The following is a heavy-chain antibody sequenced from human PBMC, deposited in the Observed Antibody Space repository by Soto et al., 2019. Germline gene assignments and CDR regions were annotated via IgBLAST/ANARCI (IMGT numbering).Heavy chain of an antibody. Sequence: LRLSCAASGFTVSSNYMSWVRQAPGKGLEWVSVIYSGGSTYYADSVKGRFTISRDNSKNTLYLQMNSLRVEDTATYYCAGALENPYFYYGLNVWGQGTTVTVSS. CDR3: AGALENPYFYYGLNV. V-gene: IGHV3-53*05. CDR2: IYSGGST. CDR1: GFTVSSNY. D-gene: IGHD1-1*01. J-gene: IGHJ6*02.